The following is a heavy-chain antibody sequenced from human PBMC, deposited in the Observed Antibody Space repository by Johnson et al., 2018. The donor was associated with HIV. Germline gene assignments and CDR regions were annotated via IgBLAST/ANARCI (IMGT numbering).Heavy chain of an antibody. Sequence: VQLVESGGALVKPGGSLRLSCVASGFTFSNAWLSWVRQAAGEGLEWVGRIKSETDGGTTDYADSVKGRFTISRDNSKNTLYLQMNSLRAEATAVYYCAREGRGGIVGATGAFDIWGQGTMVTVSS. D-gene: IGHD1-26*01. CDR3: AREGRGGIVGATGAFDI. J-gene: IGHJ3*02. CDR2: IKSETDGGTT. V-gene: IGHV3-15*02. CDR1: GFTFSNAW.